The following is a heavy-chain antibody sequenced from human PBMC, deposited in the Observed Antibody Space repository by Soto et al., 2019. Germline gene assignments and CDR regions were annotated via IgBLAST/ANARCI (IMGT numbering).Heavy chain of an antibody. D-gene: IGHD6-19*01. CDR1: GGSISSYY. V-gene: IGHV4-59*08. CDR3: ARLTAVAGKIDY. Sequence: PSETLSLTCTVSGGSISSYYWSWIRQPPGKGLEWIGYIYYSGSTNYNPSLKSRVTISVDTSKNQFSLKLSSVTAADTAVYYCARLTAVAGKIDYWGQGTLVTVS. J-gene: IGHJ4*02. CDR2: IYYSGST.